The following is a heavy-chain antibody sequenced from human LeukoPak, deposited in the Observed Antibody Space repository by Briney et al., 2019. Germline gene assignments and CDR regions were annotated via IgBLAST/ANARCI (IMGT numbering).Heavy chain of an antibody. D-gene: IGHD2-15*01. CDR1: GGSISSYY. Sequence: SETLSLTCTVSGGSISSYYWSWIRQPPGKGLEWIGYIYYSGSTKYNPSLKSRVTISVDTSKNQFSLKLSSVTAADTAVYYCARVPEYCSGGSCYWYYYGMDVWGQGTTVTVSS. V-gene: IGHV4-59*01. CDR2: IYYSGST. J-gene: IGHJ6*02. CDR3: ARVPEYCSGGSCYWYYYGMDV.